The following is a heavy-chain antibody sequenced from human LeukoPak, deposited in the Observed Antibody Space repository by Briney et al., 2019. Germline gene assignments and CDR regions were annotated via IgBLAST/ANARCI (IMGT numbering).Heavy chain of an antibody. CDR2: INAGNGNT. J-gene: IGHJ5*02. CDR3: ARLRYFQRFDP. D-gene: IGHD3-9*01. Sequence: GASVKVSCKASGYTFTSYAMHWVRQAPGQRLERMGWINAGNGNTKYSQKFQGRVTITRDTSPSTAYMELSSLRSEDTAVYYCARLRYFQRFDPWGQGTLVTVSS. V-gene: IGHV1-3*01. CDR1: GYTFTSYA.